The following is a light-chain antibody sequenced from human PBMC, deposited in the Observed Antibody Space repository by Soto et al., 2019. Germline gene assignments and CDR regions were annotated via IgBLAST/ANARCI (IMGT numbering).Light chain of an antibody. Sequence: EIVITQSPATLSLSPGERATLSCRASHTISSSYLAWYQQKPGQAPRLLMYGISRRATGIPDRFSGSGSGTDFTLTITRLEPEDFAVYYCQQYVTSSPRTFGQGTKVDIK. CDR1: HTISSSY. V-gene: IGKV3-20*01. J-gene: IGKJ1*01. CDR3: QQYVTSSPRT. CDR2: GIS.